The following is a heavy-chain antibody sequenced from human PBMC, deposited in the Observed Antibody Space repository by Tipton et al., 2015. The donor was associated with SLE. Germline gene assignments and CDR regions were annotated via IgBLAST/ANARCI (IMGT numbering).Heavy chain of an antibody. CDR1: GFTFSSYS. D-gene: IGHD5-18*01. J-gene: IGHJ4*02. CDR3: ARDYNPAAMVTFGCAY. V-gene: IGHV3-48*01. CDR2: ITSGSSTI. Sequence: SLRLSCAASGFTFSSYSMNWVRQAPGEGLEWVSYITSGSSTIYYADSVKGRFTISRDNAKNSLYLQMNSLRAEDTAVYFCARDYNPAAMVTFGCAYRGQGTLVTVSS.